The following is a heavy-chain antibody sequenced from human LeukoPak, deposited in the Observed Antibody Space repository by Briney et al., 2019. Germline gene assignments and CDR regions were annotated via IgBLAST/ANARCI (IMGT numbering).Heavy chain of an antibody. CDR1: GGTFSSYA. V-gene: IGHV1-69*05. Sequence: SVKVSCKASGGTFSSYAISWVRQAPGQGLEWMGGIIPIFGTANYAQKFQGRVTMTRDTSITTAYMELNRLISDDTAVYYCARETTVVTPNHDAFDIWGQGTMVTVSS. CDR3: ARETTVVTPNHDAFDI. CDR2: IIPIFGTA. D-gene: IGHD4-23*01. J-gene: IGHJ3*02.